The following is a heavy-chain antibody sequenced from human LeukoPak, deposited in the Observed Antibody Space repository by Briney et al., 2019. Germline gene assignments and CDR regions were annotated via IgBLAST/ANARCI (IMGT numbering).Heavy chain of an antibody. J-gene: IGHJ4*02. V-gene: IGHV3-20*01. CDR1: GFTFDDYG. D-gene: IGHD1-26*01. CDR3: ARAQTRRGIVGAFFMPIDY. CDR2: INWNGGST. Sequence: GGSLRLSCAASGFTFDDYGMSWVRQAPGKGLERVSGINWNGGSTGYVDSVKGRFTIFRDNAKNSLFLQMNSLRAEDTALYHCARAQTRRGIVGAFFMPIDYWGQGTLVTVSS.